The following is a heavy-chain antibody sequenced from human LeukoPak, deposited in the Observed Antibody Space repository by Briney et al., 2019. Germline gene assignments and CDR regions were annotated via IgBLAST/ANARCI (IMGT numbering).Heavy chain of an antibody. CDR2: IYLGDSDT. D-gene: IGHD3-3*01. CDR3: ARHGPDYDFWSGYYPRYYSYYYIDV. V-gene: IGHV5-51*01. J-gene: IGHJ6*03. CDR1: GYSFTSYW. Sequence: GEALKICWECSGYSFTSYWICWVRQMPGKGLEWVGIIYLGDSDTRYSPSFQCQVTISADKSITTAYLQWSRLKASDTDMYYCARHGPDYDFWSGYYPRYYSYYYIDVWGKGTTVTVSS.